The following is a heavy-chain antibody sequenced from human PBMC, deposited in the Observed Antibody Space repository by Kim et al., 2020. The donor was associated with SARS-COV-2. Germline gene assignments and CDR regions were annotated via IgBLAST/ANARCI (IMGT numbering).Heavy chain of an antibody. D-gene: IGHD3-9*01. V-gene: IGHV3-74*01. CDR1: GFTFSSYW. Sequence: GGSLRLSCAASGFTFSSYWMHWVRQAPGKGLVWVSRINSDGSSTSYADSVKGRFTISRDNAKNTLYLQMNSLRAEDTAVYYCAREAYDILTGYHHYYYYGMDVWGQGTTVTVSS. J-gene: IGHJ6*02. CDR2: INSDGSST. CDR3: AREAYDILTGYHHYYYYGMDV.